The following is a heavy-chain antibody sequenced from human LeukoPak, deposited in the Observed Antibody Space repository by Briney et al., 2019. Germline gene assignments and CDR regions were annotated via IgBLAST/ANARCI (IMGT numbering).Heavy chain of an antibody. V-gene: IGHV3-30*04. CDR3: ARDSIAVAGINWFDP. Sequence: GGSLRLSCAASGFTFSSYAMHWVRQAPGKGLEWVAVISYDGSNKYYADSVKGRFTISRDNSKNTLYLQMNSLRAEDTAAYYCARDSIAVAGINWFDPWGQGTLVTVSS. CDR2: ISYDGSNK. J-gene: IGHJ5*02. CDR1: GFTFSSYA. D-gene: IGHD6-19*01.